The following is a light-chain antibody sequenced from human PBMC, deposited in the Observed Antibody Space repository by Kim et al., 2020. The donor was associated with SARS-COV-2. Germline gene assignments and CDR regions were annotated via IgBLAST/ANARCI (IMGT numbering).Light chain of an antibody. J-gene: IGKJ2*01. Sequence: RSLSPVERAALYRRAKQRVNSCSAWYQQKPGQAPRLLIQDAPNRATSVPARLSGSGSGTDFTLTISSREPEDFAVYYWQQRRNWYTFGEGTKLEIK. V-gene: IGKV3-11*01. CDR3: QQRRNWYT. CDR2: DAP. CDR1: QRVNSC.